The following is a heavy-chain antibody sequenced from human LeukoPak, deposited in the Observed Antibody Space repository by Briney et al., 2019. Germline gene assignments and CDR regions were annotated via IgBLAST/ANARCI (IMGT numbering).Heavy chain of an antibody. J-gene: IGHJ4*02. CDR3: ARGSIKKWLVPGSLDY. D-gene: IGHD6-19*01. V-gene: IGHV4-34*01. Sequence: PSETLSLTCAVYGGSFSGYYWSWIRQPPGKGLEWIGEINHSGSTNYSPSLKSRVTISVDTSKNQFSLKLSSVTAADTAVYYCARGSIKKWLVPGSLDYWGQGTLVTVSS. CDR2: INHSGST. CDR1: GGSFSGYY.